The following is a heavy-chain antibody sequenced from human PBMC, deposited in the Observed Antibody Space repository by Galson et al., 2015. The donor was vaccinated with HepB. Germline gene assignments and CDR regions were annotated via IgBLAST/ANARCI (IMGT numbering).Heavy chain of an antibody. J-gene: IGHJ3*02. CDR1: GYTFTSYG. CDR3: ASSYGSGILTFGAFDI. D-gene: IGHD3-10*01. Sequence: SVKVSCKASGYTFTSYGISWVRQAPGQGLEWMGWISAYNGKTNYAQKLQGRVTMTTDTSTSTAYMELRSLRSDDTAVYYCASSYGSGILTFGAFDIWGQGTMVTVSS. V-gene: IGHV1-18*01. CDR2: ISAYNGKT.